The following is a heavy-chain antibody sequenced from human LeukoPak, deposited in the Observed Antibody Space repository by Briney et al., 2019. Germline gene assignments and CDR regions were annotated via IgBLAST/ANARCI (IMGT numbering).Heavy chain of an antibody. CDR2: ISSSGSTI. Sequence: GGSLRLSCAASGFTFDDYGMSWVRQAPGKGLEWVSYISSSGSTIYYADSVKGRFTISRDNAKNSLYLQMNSLRAEDTAVYYCARGAYYYDSSGYYDWGQGTLVTVSS. J-gene: IGHJ4*02. CDR1: GFTFDDYG. CDR3: ARGAYYYDSSGYYD. D-gene: IGHD3-22*01. V-gene: IGHV3-48*04.